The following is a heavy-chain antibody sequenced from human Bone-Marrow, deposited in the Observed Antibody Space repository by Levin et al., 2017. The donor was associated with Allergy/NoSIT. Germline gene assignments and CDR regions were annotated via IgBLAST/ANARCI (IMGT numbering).Heavy chain of an antibody. Sequence: SETLSLTCTVSGGSIITTSYYWGWIRQSPGEGLEWIAYIYYGGTTYYHPSLKSRGTTSIATSKNQFSLNLNSVTGADTAVYYCARLASYSSRSFDIWGQGAKVTVSS. J-gene: IGHJ3*02. CDR1: GGSIITTSYY. CDR3: ARLASYSSRSFDI. CDR2: IYYGGTT. V-gene: IGHV4-39*01. D-gene: IGHD6-13*01.